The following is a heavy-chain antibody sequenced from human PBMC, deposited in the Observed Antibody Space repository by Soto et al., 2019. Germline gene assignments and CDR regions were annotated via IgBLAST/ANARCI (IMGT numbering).Heavy chain of an antibody. D-gene: IGHD2-21*01. V-gene: IGHV3-7*05. CDR1: GLTLSSHW. CDR2: INQDGTER. J-gene: IGHJ4*02. CDR3: ARAINSAYDY. Sequence: EVQLVESGGGLVQPAGSLRLSCAASGLTLSSHWMGWVRQAPGTGLEWVATINQDGTERFYVESMKGRSTISGDTAQNSLYLEVHSLSAEDTALYYCARAINSAYDYWGRGAVVTVSS.